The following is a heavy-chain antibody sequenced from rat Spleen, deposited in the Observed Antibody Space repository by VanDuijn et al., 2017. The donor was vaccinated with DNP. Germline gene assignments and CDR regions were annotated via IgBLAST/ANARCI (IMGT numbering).Heavy chain of an antibody. Sequence: EVQLVESGGGLVQPGRSLKLSCAASGFTFSNYDMAWVRQAPTKGLEWVASISPSGGSTYYRDSVKGRFTVSRDNAKSSLYLQMDSLRSEDTATYYCARHDTDYWGQGVMVTVSS. CDR2: ISPSGGST. CDR3: ARHDTDY. J-gene: IGHJ2*01. V-gene: IGHV5-25*01. CDR1: GFTFSNYD.